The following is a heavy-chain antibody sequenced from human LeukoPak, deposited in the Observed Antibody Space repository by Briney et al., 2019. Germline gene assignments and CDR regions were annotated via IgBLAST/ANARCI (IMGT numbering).Heavy chain of an antibody. CDR1: GFTFSSYG. V-gene: IGHV3-30*02. CDR2: IRYDGSNK. Sequence: AGGSLTLSCAASGFTFSSYGLHWVRQAPGKGLEWVAFIRYDGSNKYYADSVKGRFTISRDNSKNTLYLQMNSLRAEDTAVYYCAKAGAVVVLAAKFLDYWGQGTLVTVSS. J-gene: IGHJ4*02. CDR3: AKAGAVVVLAAKFLDY. D-gene: IGHD2-15*01.